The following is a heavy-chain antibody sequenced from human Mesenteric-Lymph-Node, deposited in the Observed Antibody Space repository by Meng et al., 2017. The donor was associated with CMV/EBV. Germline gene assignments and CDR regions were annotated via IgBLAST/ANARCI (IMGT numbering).Heavy chain of an antibody. V-gene: IGHV3-21*01. CDR3: AREGPLQFFEWLSQYYFDN. Sequence: GGSLRLSCAASGFTFSSYSMNWVRQAPGKGLEWVSSISSSSSYIYYADSVKGRFTISRDNAKNSLYLQMNSLRGDDTAVYYCAREGPLQFFEWLSQYYFDNWGQGALVTVSS. CDR1: GFTFSSYS. D-gene: IGHD3-3*01. J-gene: IGHJ4*02. CDR2: ISSSSSYI.